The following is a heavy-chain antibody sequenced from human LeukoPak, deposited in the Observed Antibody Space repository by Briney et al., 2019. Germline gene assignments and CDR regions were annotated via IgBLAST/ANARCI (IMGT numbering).Heavy chain of an antibody. Sequence: TSETLSLTCTVSGGSISSYYWSWIRQPPGKGLEWIGYIYDSGSTNYNPSLKSRVTISVDTSKNQFSLKLSSVTAADTAVYYCARGIAVAGTPYNWFDPWGQGTLVTVSS. CDR1: GGSISSYY. CDR2: IYDSGST. J-gene: IGHJ5*02. CDR3: ARGIAVAGTPYNWFDP. D-gene: IGHD6-19*01. V-gene: IGHV4-59*01.